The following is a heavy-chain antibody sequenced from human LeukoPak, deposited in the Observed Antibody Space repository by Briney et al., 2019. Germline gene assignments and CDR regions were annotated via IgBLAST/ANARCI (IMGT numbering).Heavy chain of an antibody. CDR2: IYSGGST. CDR1: GFSVSSNY. J-gene: IGHJ4*02. D-gene: IGHD6-19*01. Sequence: PGGSLRLSCAASGFSVSSNYMSWVRQAPGKGLEWVSVIYSGGSTYYADSVKGRFTISRDNSKNTLYLQTNSLRAEDTAVYYCAGGSGWFAPDFDYWGQGTLVTVSS. CDR3: AGGSGWFAPDFDY. V-gene: IGHV3-53*01.